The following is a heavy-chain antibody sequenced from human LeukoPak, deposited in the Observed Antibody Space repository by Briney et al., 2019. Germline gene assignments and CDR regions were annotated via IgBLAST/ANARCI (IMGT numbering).Heavy chain of an antibody. Sequence: GGSLRLSXAASGFTFSNAWMSWVRQAPGKGLEWVGRIKSKTDGGTTDYAAPVKGRFTISRNDSKNTLYLQMNSLKTEDTAVYYCTTDRYYDLTGHDYWGQGTLVTVSS. J-gene: IGHJ4*02. CDR1: GFTFSNAW. V-gene: IGHV3-15*01. CDR3: TTDRYYDLTGHDY. D-gene: IGHD3-22*01. CDR2: IKSKTDGGTT.